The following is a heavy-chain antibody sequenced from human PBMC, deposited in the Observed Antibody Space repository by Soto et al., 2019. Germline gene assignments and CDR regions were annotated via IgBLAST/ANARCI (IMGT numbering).Heavy chain of an antibody. J-gene: IGHJ6*04. CDR2: ITNTGETI. V-gene: IGHV3-48*02. CDR1: GFTFSTYN. CDR3: ARDGDRGFDMDV. Sequence: EVQMVESGGGLVQPGGSLRLSCAGSGFTFSTYNMDWVRQAPGKGLEWISYITNTGETIYYADSVRGRFTISRDNAKNALFLQMNSLRDEDTAVYYCARDGDRGFDMDVWGKGTKVNVSS.